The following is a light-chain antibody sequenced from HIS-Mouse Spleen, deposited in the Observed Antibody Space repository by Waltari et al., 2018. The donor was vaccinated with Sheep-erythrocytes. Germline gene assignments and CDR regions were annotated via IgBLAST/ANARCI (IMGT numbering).Light chain of an antibody. CDR2: DDS. J-gene: IGLJ2*01. CDR1: NIGSKS. V-gene: IGLV3-21*03. Sequence: SYVLTQPPSVSVAPGKTARITCGGNNIGSKSVHWYQQKTGQAPVLVVYDDSDRPSGIPGRFAGSNSGNTATRTISRVEAGDEADYYCQVWDSSSDHPVVFGGGTKLTVL. CDR3: QVWDSSSDHPVV.